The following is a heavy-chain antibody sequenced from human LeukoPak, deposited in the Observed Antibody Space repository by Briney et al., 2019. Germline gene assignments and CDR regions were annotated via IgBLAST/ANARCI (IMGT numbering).Heavy chain of an antibody. J-gene: IGHJ4*02. Sequence: GGSLRLSCVASGFTFSNYCMHWVRQAPGKGLEWVAVISYDGRNIHYPDSVKGRFTISRDISTDTLWLQMDSLRTEDTAVYYCAKGPLRGTAAAIDYWGQGTLVTVSS. CDR3: AKGPLRGTAAAIDY. V-gene: IGHV3-30*18. D-gene: IGHD2-2*01. CDR2: ISYDGRNI. CDR1: GFTFSNYC.